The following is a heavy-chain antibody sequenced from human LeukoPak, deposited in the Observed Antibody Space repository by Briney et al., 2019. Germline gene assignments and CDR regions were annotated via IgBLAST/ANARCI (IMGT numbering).Heavy chain of an antibody. CDR2: IFPSDSDT. CDR3: ATGLHRVFNY. J-gene: IGHJ4*02. CDR1: GYTFTTYW. V-gene: IGHV5-51*01. D-gene: IGHD3-10*01. Sequence: GESLKISCKGSGYTFTTYWIGWVRQMPGKGLEWMGIIFPSDSDTRYSPSFQGQVAISADKSISTAYLQWSSLKASDTAMYYCATGLHRVFNYWGQGTLVTVSS.